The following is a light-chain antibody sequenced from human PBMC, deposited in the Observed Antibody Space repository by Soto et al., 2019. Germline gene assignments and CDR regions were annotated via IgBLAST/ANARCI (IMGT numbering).Light chain of an antibody. CDR3: CSYAGSSTLV. CDR1: SSDVGSYNL. V-gene: IGLV2-23*01. J-gene: IGLJ3*02. CDR2: EGS. Sequence: QSALTQPASVSGSPGQSITFSCTGTSSDVGSYNLVSWYQQHPGKAPKLMLYEGSKRPSGVSNRFSGSKSGNTASLTISGLQAEDEADYYCCSYAGSSTLVFGGGTKLTVL.